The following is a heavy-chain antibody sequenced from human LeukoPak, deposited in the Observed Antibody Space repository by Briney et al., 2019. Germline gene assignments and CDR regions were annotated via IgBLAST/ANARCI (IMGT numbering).Heavy chain of an antibody. Sequence: GGSLRLSCAASGFTFSSYAMHWVRQAPGKGLEWVAVISYDGSNKYYADSVKGRFTISRDNSKNTLYLQMNSLKTEDTAVYYCTTSAVGNPHWGQGTLVTVSS. CDR2: ISYDGSNK. J-gene: IGHJ4*02. CDR3: TTSAVGNPH. CDR1: GFTFSSYA. D-gene: IGHD1-14*01. V-gene: IGHV3-30-3*01.